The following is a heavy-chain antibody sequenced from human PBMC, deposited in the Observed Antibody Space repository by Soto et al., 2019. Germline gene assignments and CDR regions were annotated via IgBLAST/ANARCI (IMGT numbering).Heavy chain of an antibody. J-gene: IGHJ6*02. Sequence: EVQLLESGGGLVQPGGSLRLSCAASGFTFSSYAMSWVRQAPGKGLEWVSAISGSGGSTYYADSVKGRFTISRDNSKNTLYLQMNSLRAEETAVYYCAKTNYDFWSGYFSDYYYYYGMDVWGQGTTVTVSS. CDR2: ISGSGGST. CDR3: AKTNYDFWSGYFSDYYYYYGMDV. V-gene: IGHV3-23*01. CDR1: GFTFSSYA. D-gene: IGHD3-3*01.